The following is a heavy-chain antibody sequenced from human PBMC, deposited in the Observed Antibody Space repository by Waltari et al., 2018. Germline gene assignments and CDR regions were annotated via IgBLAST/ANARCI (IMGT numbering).Heavy chain of an antibody. CDR1: GGTFSSYA. CDR3: ARDEYSGSYDYGMDV. Sequence: HVQLVQSGAEVKKPGSSVTVSCKASGGTFSSYALRQVRQAPGQGIEWMRGFIPIFGTANYAQKFQGRVTITADESTSTAYMELSSLRSEDTAVYYCARDEYSGSYDYGMDVWGQGTTVTVSS. V-gene: IGHV1-69*13. D-gene: IGHD1-26*01. CDR2: FIPIFGTA. J-gene: IGHJ6*02.